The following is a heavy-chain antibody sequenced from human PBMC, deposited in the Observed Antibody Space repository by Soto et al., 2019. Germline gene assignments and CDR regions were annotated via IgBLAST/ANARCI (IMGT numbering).Heavy chain of an antibody. J-gene: IGHJ4*02. V-gene: IGHV3-48*04. CDR2: INSGGSTI. CDR3: ARGGGLSRWAYFDY. Sequence: PGGSLRLSCAASGFTFSSYIMNWVRQAPGKGLEWVSYINSGGSTIYYADSVKGRFTISRDNAKNSLYLQMSSLRVEDTTVYYCARGGGLSRWAYFDYWGQGILVTVSS. D-gene: IGHD1-26*01. CDR1: GFTFSSYI.